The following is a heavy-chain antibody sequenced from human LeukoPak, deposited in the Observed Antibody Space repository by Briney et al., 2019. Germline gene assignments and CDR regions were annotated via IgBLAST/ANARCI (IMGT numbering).Heavy chain of an antibody. V-gene: IGHV1-2*02. CDR3: ARGTARSPVVAATRYYYYYYMDV. CDR1: GYTFTGYY. Sequence: ASVKVSCKASGYTFTGYYMHWVRQAPGQGLEWMGWINPNSGGTNYAQKFQGRVTMTRDTSISTAYMELSRLRSDDTAVYYCARGTARSPVVAATRYYYYYYMDVWGKGTTVTVSS. CDR2: INPNSGGT. D-gene: IGHD2-15*01. J-gene: IGHJ6*03.